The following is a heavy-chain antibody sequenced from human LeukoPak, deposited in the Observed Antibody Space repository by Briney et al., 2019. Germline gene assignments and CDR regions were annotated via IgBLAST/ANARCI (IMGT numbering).Heavy chain of an antibody. CDR1: GFTFSRYW. V-gene: IGHV3-7*04. Sequence: PGGSLRLSCTASGFTFSRYWMTWVRQAPGKGLEWVANIKEDGSAKYYVDSMKGRFTISRDNAKNSLYLQINSLRAEDTAVYYCARDTGYNCFDSWGQGTLVTVSS. CDR3: ARDTGYNCFDS. D-gene: IGHD3-10*01. CDR2: IKEDGSAK. J-gene: IGHJ5*01.